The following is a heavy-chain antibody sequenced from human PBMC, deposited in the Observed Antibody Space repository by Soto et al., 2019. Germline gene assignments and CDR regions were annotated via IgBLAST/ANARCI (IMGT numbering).Heavy chain of an antibody. D-gene: IGHD3-3*01. J-gene: IGHJ4*02. CDR1: GLTFSSYA. Sequence: QVQLVQSGGGVVQPGRSLRLSCAASGLTFSSYAMHWVRQAPGKGLECVAVISYDGRDKYYADSVKGRFTISRDNSKNTLYLKMNSLRAEDTAVSYCAREIERLLGYWGQGTLVTVPA. CDR2: ISYDGRDK. CDR3: AREIERLLGY. V-gene: IGHV3-30*04.